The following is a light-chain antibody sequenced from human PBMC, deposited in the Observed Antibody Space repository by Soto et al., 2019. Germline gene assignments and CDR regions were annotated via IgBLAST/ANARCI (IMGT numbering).Light chain of an antibody. V-gene: IGKV3-15*01. J-gene: IGKJ5*01. CDR2: GAS. CDR1: QSVRIN. Sequence: EIVMTQSPATLAVSPGERATLSCRASQSVRINVAWYQQKNGQAPRLLVYGASTRATGIPARFSGSGSGTEFTLTISSLQSEDFAVYFCHQYNNWPRTFGQGTRLEIK. CDR3: HQYNNWPRT.